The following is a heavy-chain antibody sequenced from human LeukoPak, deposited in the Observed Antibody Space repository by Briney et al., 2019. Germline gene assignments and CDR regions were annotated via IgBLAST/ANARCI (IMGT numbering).Heavy chain of an antibody. Sequence: ASVKVSCKASGYTFTGYYLHWVRQAPGQGLEWVGWINPNSGVTNYTQKFQGRVFMTSDTSISTVYMELSRLRSDDTAVYYCSREDYWGQGTLVTVSS. V-gene: IGHV1-2*02. CDR2: INPNSGVT. CDR1: GYTFTGYY. CDR3: SREDY. J-gene: IGHJ4*02.